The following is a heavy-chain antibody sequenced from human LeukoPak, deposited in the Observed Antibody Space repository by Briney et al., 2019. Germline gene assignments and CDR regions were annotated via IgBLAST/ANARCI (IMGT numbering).Heavy chain of an antibody. V-gene: IGHV1-2*02. J-gene: IGHJ5*02. CDR1: GYTFTRYY. D-gene: IGHD2-15*01. CDR2: INHNNGGS. Sequence: SVTVSCKASGYTFTRYYMHELRQAAAQGREGVGWINHNNGGSSYAKKFQGRVTMTRDTSISTAYMELSRLRSDDTAVYYCARVRRCSGGSCYSGWFDPWGQGTLVTVSS. CDR3: ARVRRCSGGSCYSGWFDP.